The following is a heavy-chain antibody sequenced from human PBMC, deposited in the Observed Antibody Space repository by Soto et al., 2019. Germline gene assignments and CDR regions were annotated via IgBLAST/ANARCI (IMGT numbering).Heavy chain of an antibody. CDR1: GYSFTIYW. CDR3: ARNYRDSGSSIADDY. V-gene: IGHV5-10-1*01. Sequence: GESLKISCKGSGYSFTIYWISWVRQMPGKGLEWTGRIDPSDSYTNYSPSFQGHVTISADKSISTAYLQWSSLKASDTAMYYCARNYRDSGSSIADDYWGQGTLVTVSS. J-gene: IGHJ4*02. CDR2: IDPSDSYT. D-gene: IGHD1-26*01.